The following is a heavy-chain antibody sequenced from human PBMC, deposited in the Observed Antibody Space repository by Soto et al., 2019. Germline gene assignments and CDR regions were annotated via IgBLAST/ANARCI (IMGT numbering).Heavy chain of an antibody. CDR1: GFTFSSYG. V-gene: IGHV3-33*06. Sequence: GGSLRLCCAACGFTFSSYGMHGVRQAPGKGLEWVAVIWYDGSNKYYADSVKGRFTISRDNSKNTLYLQMNSLRAEDTAVYYCAKGRGSSSWYGGMDVWGQGTTVTVSS. D-gene: IGHD6-13*01. CDR2: IWYDGSNK. J-gene: IGHJ6*02. CDR3: AKGRGSSSWYGGMDV.